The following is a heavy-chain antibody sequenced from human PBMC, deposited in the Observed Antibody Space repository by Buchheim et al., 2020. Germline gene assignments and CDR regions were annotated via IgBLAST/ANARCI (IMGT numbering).Heavy chain of an antibody. CDR3: TGSSSGY. Sequence: EVQLVESGGGLVQPGESLKLSCVGSGFAFSAAAMHWVRQASGKGLEWVGHIRGKGNNYATAYSASVKGRFTISRDDSENTAYLQMNILKIEDTAVYYCTGSSSGYWGRGTL. J-gene: IGHJ4*02. D-gene: IGHD6-6*01. V-gene: IGHV3-73*02. CDR2: IRGKGNNYAT. CDR1: GFAFSAAA.